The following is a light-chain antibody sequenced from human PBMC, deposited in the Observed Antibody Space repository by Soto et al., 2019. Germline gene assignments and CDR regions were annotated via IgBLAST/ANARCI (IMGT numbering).Light chain of an antibody. CDR2: DAS. V-gene: IGKV3-11*01. CDR1: QSISSY. Sequence: EIVLTQSPATLSLSPGERATLSCRASQSISSYLAWYQQRRGQPPRLLIYDASNRATGIPARFSGSGSGTDFTLTVSSLEPEDFAVYYCHQRSNWPRTFGQGTRVEIK. CDR3: HQRSNWPRT. J-gene: IGKJ1*01.